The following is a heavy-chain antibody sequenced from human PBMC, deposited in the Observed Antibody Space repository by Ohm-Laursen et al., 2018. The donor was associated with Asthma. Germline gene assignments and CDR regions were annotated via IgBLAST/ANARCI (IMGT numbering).Heavy chain of an antibody. CDR2: IIGSGADT. CDR3: ARDLGRDYYGSSGYSATHWFDP. V-gene: IGHV3-23*01. Sequence: SLRLSCSASGFTFSSYAMSWVRQAPGKGLECVSAIIGSGADTYYADSVKGRFTISRDNSKNTLYLQMNSLRAEDTAVYYCARDLGRDYYGSSGYSATHWFDPWGQGTLVTVSS. D-gene: IGHD3-22*01. J-gene: IGHJ5*02. CDR1: GFTFSSYA.